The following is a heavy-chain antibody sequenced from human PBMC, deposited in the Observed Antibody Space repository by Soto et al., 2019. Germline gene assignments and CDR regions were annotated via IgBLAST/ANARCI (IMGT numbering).Heavy chain of an antibody. J-gene: IGHJ4*02. CDR2: ISSSSSYI. CDR1: GFTFSTYA. D-gene: IGHD2-15*01. CDR3: TPPAGYYFDY. V-gene: IGHV3-21*01. Sequence: GGSLRLSCAASGFTFSTYAMNWVRQAPGKGLEWISSISSSSSYIYYADSVKGRFTISRDNAKNSQYLQMNSLRAEDTAMYYCTPPAGYYFDYWGQGTLVTVSS.